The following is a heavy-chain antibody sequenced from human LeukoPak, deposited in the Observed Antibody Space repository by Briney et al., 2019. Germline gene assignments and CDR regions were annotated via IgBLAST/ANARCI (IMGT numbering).Heavy chain of an antibody. CDR1: GGSISSYY. V-gene: IGHV4-59*01. D-gene: IGHD5-24*01. J-gene: IGHJ6*03. CDR3: ARGAWLQRVQYYYYYMDV. Sequence: SETLSLTCTVSGGSISSYYWSWIRQPPGKGLKWIGYIYYSGSTNYNPSLKSRVTISVDTSKNQFSLKLSSVTAADTAVYYCARGAWLQRVQYYYYYMDVWGKGTTVTVSS. CDR2: IYYSGST.